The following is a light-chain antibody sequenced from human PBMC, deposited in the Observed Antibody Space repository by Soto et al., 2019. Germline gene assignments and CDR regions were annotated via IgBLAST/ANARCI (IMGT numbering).Light chain of an antibody. CDR1: SSDVGGYNY. Sequence: QSALTQPASVSESHGQSITSSCTGTSSDVGGYNYVSWYQQHPGKAPKLMIYDVSNRPSGVSNRFSGSKSGNTASLTISGLQAEDEADYYCSSYTSSSTLEFGGGTKLTVL. CDR2: DVS. J-gene: IGLJ3*02. V-gene: IGLV2-14*01. CDR3: SSYTSSSTLE.